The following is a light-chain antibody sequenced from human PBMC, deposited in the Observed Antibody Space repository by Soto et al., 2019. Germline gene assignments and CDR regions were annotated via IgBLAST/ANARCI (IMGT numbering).Light chain of an antibody. CDR2: AAS. V-gene: IGKV1-39*01. J-gene: IGKJ5*01. CDR3: QQAYSFPIT. Sequence: DVQMTRSPSSLSASVGDTVIISCRASQSISIYSNWYQHKPGRAPELLIRAASTLQSEVPSRFSGSGSGTDFTLTINSLQPEDFATYYCQQAYSFPITFGQGTRLE. CDR1: QSISIY.